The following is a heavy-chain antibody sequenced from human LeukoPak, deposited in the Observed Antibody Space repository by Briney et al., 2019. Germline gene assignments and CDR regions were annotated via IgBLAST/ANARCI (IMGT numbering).Heavy chain of an antibody. Sequence: SVKVSCKASGGTFSSYAISWVRQAPGQGLEWMGRIIPNLGIANYAQKFQGRVTITADKSTGTAYMELSSLRSEDTAVYYCARDVVPAAIDYYYYGMDVWGQGTTVTVSS. V-gene: IGHV1-69*04. CDR2: IIPNLGIA. CDR1: GGTFSSYA. CDR3: ARDVVPAAIDYYYYGMDV. J-gene: IGHJ6*02. D-gene: IGHD2-2*01.